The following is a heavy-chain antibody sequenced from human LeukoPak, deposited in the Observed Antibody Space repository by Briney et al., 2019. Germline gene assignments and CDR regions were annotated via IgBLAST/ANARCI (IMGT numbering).Heavy chain of an antibody. CDR3: ARTTEDCSSTSCYQYWFDP. CDR1: GGSISSSSYY. V-gene: IGHV4-61*01. Sequence: SETLSLTCTVSGGSISSSSYYWSWIRQPPGKGLEWIGYIYYSGSTSYNPSLKSRVTMSVDTSKKQISLKVRSVTAADTAVYYCARTTEDCSSTSCYQYWFDPWGQGTLVTVSS. J-gene: IGHJ5*02. D-gene: IGHD2-2*01. CDR2: IYYSGST.